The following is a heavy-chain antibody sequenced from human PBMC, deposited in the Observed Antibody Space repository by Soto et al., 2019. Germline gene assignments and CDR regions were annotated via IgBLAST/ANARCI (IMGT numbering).Heavy chain of an antibody. CDR2: ISGSGDST. CDR3: ARELGYCSGGSCYMDGAFDF. V-gene: IGHV3-23*01. D-gene: IGHD2-15*01. CDR1: GSTFSSYA. Sequence: PGGSLRLSCAASGSTFSSYAMSWVRQAPGKGLEWVSVISGSGDSTYYADSVKGRFTISRDSSKNTLYVQMNSLRAEDTAVYYCARELGYCSGGSCYMDGAFDFWGQGTMVTVSS. J-gene: IGHJ3*01.